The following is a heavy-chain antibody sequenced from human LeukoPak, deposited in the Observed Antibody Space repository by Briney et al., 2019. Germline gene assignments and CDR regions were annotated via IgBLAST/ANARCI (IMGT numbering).Heavy chain of an antibody. J-gene: IGHJ4*02. Sequence: GRSLRLSCAASGFTFSSYSMNWVRQAPGKGLEWVSSISSSSSYIYYADSVKGRFTISRDNAKNSLYLQMNSLRVEDTAVYYCTRVRGSSGYDFDYWGQGTPVTVSS. V-gene: IGHV3-21*01. CDR3: TRVRGSSGYDFDY. CDR2: ISSSSSYI. D-gene: IGHD5-12*01. CDR1: GFTFSSYS.